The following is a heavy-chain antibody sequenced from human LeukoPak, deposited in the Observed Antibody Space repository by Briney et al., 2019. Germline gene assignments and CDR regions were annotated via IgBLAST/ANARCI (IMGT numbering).Heavy chain of an antibody. Sequence: SETLSLTYAVYSESFSTYYWSWIRQPAGKGLEWIGRIYTSGSTNYNPSLKSRVTMSVDTSKNQFSLKLSSVTAADTAVYYCARGRVVRGVAPAGNWFDPWGQGTLVTVSS. J-gene: IGHJ5*02. CDR3: ARGRVVRGVAPAGNWFDP. V-gene: IGHV4-59*10. D-gene: IGHD3-10*01. CDR2: IYTSGST. CDR1: SESFSTYY.